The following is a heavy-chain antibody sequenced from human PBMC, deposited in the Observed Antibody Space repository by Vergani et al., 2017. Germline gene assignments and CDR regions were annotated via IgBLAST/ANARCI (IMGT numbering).Heavy chain of an antibody. J-gene: IGHJ4*02. CDR3: ARTTYYYGSGSYAFDY. V-gene: IGHV4-30-4*08. D-gene: IGHD3-10*01. Sequence: QVQLQESGPGLVKPSQTLSLTCTVSGGSISSGDYYWSWIRQPPGKGLEWIGYIYYSGGTYYNPSLKSRVTISVDTSKHQFSLKLSSVTAADTAVYYCARTTYYYGSGSYAFDYWGQGTLVTVSS. CDR2: IYYSGGT. CDR1: GGSISSGDYY.